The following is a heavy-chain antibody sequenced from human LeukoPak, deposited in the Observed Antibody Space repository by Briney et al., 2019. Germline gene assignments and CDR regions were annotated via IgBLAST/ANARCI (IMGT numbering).Heavy chain of an antibody. J-gene: IGHJ4*02. CDR2: IYYSGST. Sequence: SETLSLTCTVSGGSISSSSYYWGWIRQPPGKGLEWIGSIYYSGSTYYNPSLKSRVTISVDTSKNQFSLKLSSVTAADTAVYYCARSSSCGQWIDYWGQGTLVTVSS. D-gene: IGHD6-19*01. V-gene: IGHV4-39*01. CDR3: ARSSSCGQWIDY. CDR1: GGSISSSSYY.